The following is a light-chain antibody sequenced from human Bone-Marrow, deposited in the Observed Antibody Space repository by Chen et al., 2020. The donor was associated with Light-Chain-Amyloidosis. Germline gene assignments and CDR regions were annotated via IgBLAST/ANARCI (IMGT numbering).Light chain of an antibody. Sequence: QTVVTQEPSFSVSPGGTVTLTCGLSSGSVSTYYYPAWYQQTPGQAPRTLIYSTTPRSSGVPDRFSGSILGNKAALTITGAQADDESVYSCVLYVGSGIWVFGGGTKLTVL. CDR3: VLYVGSGIWV. J-gene: IGLJ3*02. V-gene: IGLV8-61*01. CDR2: STT. CDR1: SGSVSTYYY.